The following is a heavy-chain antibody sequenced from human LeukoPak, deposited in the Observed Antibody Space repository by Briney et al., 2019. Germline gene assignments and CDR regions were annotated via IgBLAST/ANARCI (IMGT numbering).Heavy chain of an antibody. CDR2: ISWNSGTV. D-gene: IGHD3-10*01. CDR1: GFTFSSYA. V-gene: IGHV3-9*01. J-gene: IGHJ4*02. CDR3: AKDLGTMVRGVIAY. Sequence: GGSLRLSCAASGFTFSSYAMSWARQDPGKGLEWVSGISWNSGTVAYADSVKGRFTISRDNAKNSLYLQMNSLRAEDTALYYCAKDLGTMVRGVIAYWGQGTLVTVSS.